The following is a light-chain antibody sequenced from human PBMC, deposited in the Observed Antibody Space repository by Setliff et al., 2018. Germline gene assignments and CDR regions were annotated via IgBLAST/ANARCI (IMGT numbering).Light chain of an antibody. V-gene: IGLV2-14*01. CDR2: EVT. J-gene: IGLJ2*01. CDR1: SSDVGGYNY. CDR3: NSYTTSTTRV. Sequence: QSALTQPASVSGSPGQSITISCTGTSSDVGGYNYVSWYQQHAGKAPKLMIYEVTNRPPGVSDRFSGSKSGNTASLTISGLQAEDEADYYCNSYTTSTTRVFGGGTKVTVL.